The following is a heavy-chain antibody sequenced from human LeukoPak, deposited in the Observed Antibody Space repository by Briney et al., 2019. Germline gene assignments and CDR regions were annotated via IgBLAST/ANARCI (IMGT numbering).Heavy chain of an antibody. CDR3: AKDAPSYYYDSSGYFDY. D-gene: IGHD3-22*01. CDR2: IRYDGSNK. V-gene: IGHV3-30*02. J-gene: IGHJ4*02. Sequence: TGGSLRLSCAASGFTFSSYGMHWVRQAPGKGLEWLAFIRYDGSNKYYADSLKGRFTISRDNSKNTLYVQMNSLRAEDTAAYYCAKDAPSYYYDSSGYFDYWGQGTLVTVSS. CDR1: GFTFSSYG.